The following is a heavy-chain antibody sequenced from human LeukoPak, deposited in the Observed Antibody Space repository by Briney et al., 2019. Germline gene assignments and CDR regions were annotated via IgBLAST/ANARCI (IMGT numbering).Heavy chain of an antibody. CDR2: ISSSGSSI. CDR1: GFTFSNYY. CDR3: ASGQGWHFDL. Sequence: GGSLRLSCEASGFTFSNYYMSWIRQAPGKGLEWVSYISSSGSSIYYANSVKGRFTISRDNAKNSLFLQMDSLRAEDTAVYYCASGQGWHFDLWGRGTLVTVSS. V-gene: IGHV3-11*04. J-gene: IGHJ2*01.